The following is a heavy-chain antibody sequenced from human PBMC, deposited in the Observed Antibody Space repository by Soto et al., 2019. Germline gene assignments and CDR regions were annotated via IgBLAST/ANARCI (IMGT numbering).Heavy chain of an antibody. D-gene: IGHD3-16*02. CDR1: GFTFSSYA. V-gene: IGHV3-30*18. J-gene: IGHJ4*02. Sequence: QVQLVESGGGVVQPGRSLRLSCAASGFTFSSYAMHWVRQAPGKGLEWVAVISYDGRDKYYEDSVKGRFTISRDNSNNTPILQMNSLKAEDTTVYYCAKALGELSPESYDSWGQGTLITVSS. CDR3: AKALGELSPESYDS. CDR2: ISYDGRDK.